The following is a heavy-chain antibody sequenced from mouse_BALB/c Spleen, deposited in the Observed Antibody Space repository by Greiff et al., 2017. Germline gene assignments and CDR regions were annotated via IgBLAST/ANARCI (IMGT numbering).Heavy chain of an antibody. CDR3: ARGGGNFWYFDV. CDR1: GYSFTGYY. V-gene: IGHV1S34*01. D-gene: IGHD2-1*01. CDR2: ISCYNGAT. J-gene: IGHJ1*01. Sequence: LVKTGASVKISCKASGYSFTGYYMHWVKQSHGKSLEWIGYISCYNGATSYNQNFKGKATFTVDTSSSTAYMQFNSLTSEDSAVYYCARGGGNFWYFDVWGAGTTVTVSS.